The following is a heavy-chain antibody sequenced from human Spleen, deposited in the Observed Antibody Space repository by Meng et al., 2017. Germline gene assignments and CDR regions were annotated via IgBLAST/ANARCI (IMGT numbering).Heavy chain of an antibody. D-gene: IGHD6-13*01. Sequence: QVQHNQWGAGRLKPSETLSLTCAVYGGSFSGYYWSWIRQPPGKGLEWIGEINHSGSTNYNPSLKSRVTISVDTSKNQFSLKLSSVTAADTAVYYCARATAAAAKGRWFDPWGQGTLVTVSS. CDR3: ARATAAAAKGRWFDP. CDR1: GGSFSGYY. CDR2: INHSGST. J-gene: IGHJ5*02. V-gene: IGHV4-34*01.